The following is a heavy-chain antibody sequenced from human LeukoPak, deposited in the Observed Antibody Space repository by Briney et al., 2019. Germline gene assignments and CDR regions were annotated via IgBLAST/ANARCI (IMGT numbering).Heavy chain of an antibody. D-gene: IGHD3-9*01. CDR1: GGTFSSYA. CDR2: IIPILGIA. CDR3: ARVDRGTLLTAYYYYGMDV. J-gene: IGHJ6*02. Sequence: SVKASCKASGGTFSSYAISWVRQAPGQGLEWMGRIIPILGIANYAQKFQGRVTTTADKSTSTAYMELSSLRSEDTAVYYCARVDRGTLLTAYYYYGMDVWGQGTTVTVSS. V-gene: IGHV1-69*04.